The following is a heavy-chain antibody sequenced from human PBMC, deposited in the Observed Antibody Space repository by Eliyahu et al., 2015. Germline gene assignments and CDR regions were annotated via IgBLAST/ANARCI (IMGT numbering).Heavy chain of an antibody. CDR3: TRGRGYCSGGSCYTPAPHYYFDY. J-gene: IGHJ4*02. Sequence: EVQLVESGGGLVQPGRSLRLSCTASGFXFGXYAXXXVRXAPGKGLEWVGFIRSKAYGGTTEYAASVKGRFTISRDDSKSIAYLQMNSLKTEDTAVYYCTRGRGYCSGGSCYTPAPHYYFDYWGQGTLVTVSS. CDR2: IRSKAYGGTT. CDR1: GFXFGXYA. V-gene: IGHV3-49*04. D-gene: IGHD2-15*01.